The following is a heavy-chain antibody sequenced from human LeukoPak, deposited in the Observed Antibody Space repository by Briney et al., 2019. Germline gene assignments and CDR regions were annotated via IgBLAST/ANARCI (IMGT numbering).Heavy chain of an antibody. J-gene: IGHJ4*02. CDR2: IIPIFGTA. D-gene: IGHD6-19*01. CDR3: ARVYSSGWYEADY. CDR1: GGTFSSYA. Sequence: ASVKVSCKASGGTFSSYAISWVRQAPGQGLEWMGGIIPIFGTANYAQKFQGRVTMTADESTSTAYMELSSLRSEDTAVYYCARVYSSGWYEADYWGQGTLVTVSS. V-gene: IGHV1-69*13.